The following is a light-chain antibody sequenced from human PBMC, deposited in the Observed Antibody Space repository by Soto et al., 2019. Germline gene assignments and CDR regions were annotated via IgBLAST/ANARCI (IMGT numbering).Light chain of an antibody. CDR3: LQDFSYPRT. CDR1: QGISSY. J-gene: IGKJ1*01. V-gene: IGKV1-8*01. CDR2: AAS. Sequence: AIRMTQSPSSFSASTGDRVTITCRASQGISSYLAWYQRKPGKAPKLLIYAASTLQSGVPSRFSGSGSGAEFTLTISSLQPEDSATYYCLQDFSYPRTFGQGTKVDIK.